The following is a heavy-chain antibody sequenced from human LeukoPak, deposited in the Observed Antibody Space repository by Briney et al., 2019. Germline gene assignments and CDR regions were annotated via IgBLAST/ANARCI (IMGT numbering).Heavy chain of an antibody. CDR1: GFLVNTNY. J-gene: IGHJ4*02. Sequence: GGSLRLSCAASGFLVNTNYMTWVRQAPGRGLEWVSFIYADGNTYYADSVKGRFTISRDNSKNTLYLQMNSLRAEDTAVYYCAKDAPYYGSGSYSAYWGQGTLVTVSS. CDR2: IYADGNT. V-gene: IGHV3-53*05. D-gene: IGHD3-10*01. CDR3: AKDAPYYGSGSYSAY.